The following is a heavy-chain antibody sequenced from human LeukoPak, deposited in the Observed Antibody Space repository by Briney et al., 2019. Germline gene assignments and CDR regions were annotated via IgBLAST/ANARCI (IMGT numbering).Heavy chain of an antibody. D-gene: IGHD6-6*01. Sequence: WGSLRLSCAASGFTFSSYSMNWVRQAPGKGLGWVSYISTSSSSIYYADSVRGRFAISRDNAKNSLFLQMNTLRAEDTAVYYCARGGAARPDYWGQGTLVTVSS. CDR2: ISTSSSSI. J-gene: IGHJ4*02. V-gene: IGHV3-48*01. CDR1: GFTFSSYS. CDR3: ARGGAARPDY.